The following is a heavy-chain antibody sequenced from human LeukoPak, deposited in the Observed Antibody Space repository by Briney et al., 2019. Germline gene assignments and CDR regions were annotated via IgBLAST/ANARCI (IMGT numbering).Heavy chain of an antibody. D-gene: IGHD3-10*01. CDR3: ATFWGSGSYYYYYMDV. J-gene: IGHJ6*03. CDR1: GFTFSSYA. CDR2: ISESGANT. V-gene: IGHV3-23*01. Sequence: GGSLRLSCAASGFTFSSYAMSWVRQAPGKGVGWVSTISESGANTHYADSVKGRFTISRDNSKNTLYLQMNSLRAEDTAVYYCATFWGSGSYYYYYMDVWGKGTTVTVSS.